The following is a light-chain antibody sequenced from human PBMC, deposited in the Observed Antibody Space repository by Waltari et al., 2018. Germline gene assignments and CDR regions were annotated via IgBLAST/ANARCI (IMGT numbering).Light chain of an antibody. CDR1: SSYVGAYTY. V-gene: IGLV2-8*01. CDR2: EVT. Sequence: QSALTQPPSASGSPGQSVTIPCTGTSSYVGAYTYVLWYQQYPDKAPKLMIYEVTKRPSGVPDRFSGSKSGNTASLTVSGLQAEDEADYYCISYAGNNKYVLGAGTKVTVL. CDR3: ISYAGNNKYV. J-gene: IGLJ1*01.